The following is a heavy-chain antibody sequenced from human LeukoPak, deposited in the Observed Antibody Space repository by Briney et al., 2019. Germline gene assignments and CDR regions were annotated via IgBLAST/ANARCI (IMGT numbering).Heavy chain of an antibody. J-gene: IGHJ4*02. Sequence: GGSLRLSCAASGFTFSSYGMHWVRQAPGKGLEYVSAISSNGGSTYYADSVKGRFTISRDNSKSTLYLQMSSLRAEDTAVYYCVTSMVRGVFDYWGQGTLVTVSS. CDR2: ISSNGGST. CDR3: VTSMVRGVFDY. CDR1: GFTFSSYG. V-gene: IGHV3-64D*06. D-gene: IGHD3-10*01.